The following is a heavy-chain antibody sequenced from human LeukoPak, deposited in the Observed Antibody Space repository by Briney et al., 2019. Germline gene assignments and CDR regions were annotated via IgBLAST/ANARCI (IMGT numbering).Heavy chain of an antibody. CDR3: AKPPRYCSSTSCSGGYYYYMDV. Sequence: PGGSLRLSCAASEFTFSNYNMNWVRQAPGKGLEWVSYISSGSGTIYYADSVKGRFTISRDNSKNTLYLQMNSLRAEDTAVYYCAKPPRYCSSTSCSGGYYYYMDVWGKGTTVTVSS. J-gene: IGHJ6*03. CDR2: ISSGSGTI. CDR1: EFTFSNYN. V-gene: IGHV3-48*01. D-gene: IGHD2-2*01.